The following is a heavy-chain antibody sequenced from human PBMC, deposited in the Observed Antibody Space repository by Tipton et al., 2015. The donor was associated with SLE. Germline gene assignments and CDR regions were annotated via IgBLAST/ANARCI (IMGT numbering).Heavy chain of an antibody. D-gene: IGHD3-3*01. J-gene: IGHJ6*02. CDR2: INHSGST. V-gene: IGHV4-39*07. CDR1: GGSIINNNYF. Sequence: TLSLTCSVSGGSIINNNYFWGWVRQPPGKGLEWIGEINHSGSTNYNPSLKGRVTISVDTSKNQFSLKLSSVTAADTAVYYCAKRNDFWSGYYGYYYGMDVWGQGTTVTVSS. CDR3: AKRNDFWSGYYGYYYGMDV.